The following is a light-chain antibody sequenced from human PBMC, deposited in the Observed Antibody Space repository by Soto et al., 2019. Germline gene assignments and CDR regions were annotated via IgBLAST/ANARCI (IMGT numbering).Light chain of an antibody. CDR2: GVS. Sequence: EIVLTQSPGTLSLSPGERATLSCRASHSFSNKYLAWYQQIPGQAPRLLIYGVSSRATGIPDRFSGSGSGTDFTLTISRLEPEDSAVYYCQQYGSSPTFGQGTKVDIK. CDR3: QQYGSSPT. V-gene: IGKV3-20*01. CDR1: HSFSNKY. J-gene: IGKJ1*01.